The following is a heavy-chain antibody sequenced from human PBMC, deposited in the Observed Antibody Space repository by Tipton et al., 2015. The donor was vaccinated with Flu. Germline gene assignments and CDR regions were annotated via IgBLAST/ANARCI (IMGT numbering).Heavy chain of an antibody. Sequence: LSLTCTVSGGSINTGAYYWSWIRQHPGKGLEWIGYIYYSGSTYYNPSLKSRVTISVDTSKNQFSLKLSSVTAADTAVYYCARDGGGYHYDSSGYYFNYGMDVWGQGTTVTVSS. J-gene: IGHJ6*02. CDR2: IYYSGST. CDR3: ARDGGGYHYDSSGYYFNYGMDV. CDR1: GGSINTGAYY. V-gene: IGHV4-31*03. D-gene: IGHD3-22*01.